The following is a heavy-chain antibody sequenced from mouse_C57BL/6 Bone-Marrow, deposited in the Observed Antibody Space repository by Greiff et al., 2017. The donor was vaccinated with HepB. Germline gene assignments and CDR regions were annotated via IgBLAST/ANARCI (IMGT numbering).Heavy chain of an antibody. CDR2: ISYSGST. CDR1: GYSITSDY. CDR3: ARRPYGYYYAMDY. V-gene: IGHV3-8*01. J-gene: IGHJ4*01. D-gene: IGHD1-1*01. Sequence: VQLKQSGPGLAKPSQTLSLTCSVTGYSITSDYWNWIRKFPGNKLEYMGYISYSGSTYYNPSLKSRISITRDTSKNQYYLQLNSVTTEDTATYYCARRPYGYYYAMDYWGQGTSVTVSS.